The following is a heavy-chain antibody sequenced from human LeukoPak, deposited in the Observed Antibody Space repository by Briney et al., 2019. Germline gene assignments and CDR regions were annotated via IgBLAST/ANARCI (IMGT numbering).Heavy chain of an antibody. CDR3: TRRVGSWSALDY. CDR2: IRSKANSYAT. D-gene: IGHD6-13*01. V-gene: IGHV3-73*01. CDR1: GFTFSGSA. J-gene: IGHJ4*02. Sequence: GGSLRLSCAASGFTFSGSAMHWVRQASGKGLEWVGRIRSKANSYATAYAASVKGRITISRDDSKITAYLQMNSLKTEDTTVYNCTRRVGSWSALDYWGQGTLVTVSS.